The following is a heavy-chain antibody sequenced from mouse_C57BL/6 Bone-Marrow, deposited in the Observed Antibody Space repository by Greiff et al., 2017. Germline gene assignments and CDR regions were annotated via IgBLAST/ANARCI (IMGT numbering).Heavy chain of an antibody. CDR1: GYTFTNYW. D-gene: IGHD2-3*01. Sequence: QVQLQQSGAELVRPGTSVKMSCKASGYTFTNYWIGWAKQRPGHGLEWIGDIYPGGGYTNYNEKFKGKATLTADKSSSTAYMQLSSLTSAVSAISCCAGDGWEAMDYGGRGNSVTVTA. CDR3: AGDGWEAMDY. J-gene: IGHJ4*01. CDR2: IYPGGGYT. V-gene: IGHV1-63*01.